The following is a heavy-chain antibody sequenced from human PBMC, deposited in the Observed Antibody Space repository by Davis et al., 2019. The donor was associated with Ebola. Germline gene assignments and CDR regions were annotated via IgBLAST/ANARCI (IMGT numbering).Heavy chain of an antibody. J-gene: IGHJ4*02. Sequence: MPSETLSLTCAVCGGSFSGYYWSWIRQPPGKGLEWIGEINHSGSTNYNPSLKSRVTISVDTSKNQFSLKLSSVTAADTAVYYCARRDGYAPPRYWGQGTLVTISS. D-gene: IGHD5-24*01. V-gene: IGHV4-34*01. CDR2: INHSGST. CDR1: GGSFSGYY. CDR3: ARRDGYAPPRY.